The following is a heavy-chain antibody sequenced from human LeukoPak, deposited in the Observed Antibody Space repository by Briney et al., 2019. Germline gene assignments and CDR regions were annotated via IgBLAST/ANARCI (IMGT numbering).Heavy chain of an antibody. D-gene: IGHD3-22*01. CDR2: VYYIGTT. Sequence: ASETLSLTCIVSGGSVSSPDSYWSWIRQPPGKGLEWIGNVYYIGTTSYNSSLKSRVTISVDTSKNQFSLEVTSVTAADTAVYYCAKFMSFYDTNAHYLTDWGQGTLVTVSS. CDR1: GGSVSSPDSY. CDR3: AKFMSFYDTNAHYLTD. V-gene: IGHV4-61*08. J-gene: IGHJ4*02.